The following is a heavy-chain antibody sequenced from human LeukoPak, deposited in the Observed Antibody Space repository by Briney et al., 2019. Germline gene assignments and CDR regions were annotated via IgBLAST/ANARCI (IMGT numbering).Heavy chain of an antibody. V-gene: IGHV1-2*02. D-gene: IGHD7-27*01. CDR1: GYTSTGYY. J-gene: IGHJ4*02. CDR3: ARLANWEKYYFDY. CDR2: INPNSGGT. Sequence: GASVKVSCKASGYTSTGYYMHWVRQAPGQGLEWMGWINPNSGGTNYAQKFQGRVTMTRDTSISTAYMELSRLRSDDTAVYYCARLANWEKYYFDYWGQGTLVTVSS.